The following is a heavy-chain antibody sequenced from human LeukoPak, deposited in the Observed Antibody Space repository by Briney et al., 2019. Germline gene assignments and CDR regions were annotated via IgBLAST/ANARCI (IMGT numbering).Heavy chain of an antibody. CDR3: ARDRVPTVTTYAPFDY. V-gene: IGHV1-58*02. CDR2: IVVGSGNT. Sequence: TSVKVSCKASGFTFTSSAMQWVRQARGQRLEWIGWIVVGSGNTNYAQKFQERVTITRDMSTSTAYMELSSLRSEDTAVYYCARDRVPTVTTYAPFDYWGQGTLVTVSS. D-gene: IGHD4-17*01. J-gene: IGHJ4*02. CDR1: GFTFTSSA.